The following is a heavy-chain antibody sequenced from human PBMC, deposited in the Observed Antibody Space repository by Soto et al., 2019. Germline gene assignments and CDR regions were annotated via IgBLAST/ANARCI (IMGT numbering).Heavy chain of an antibody. V-gene: IGHV2-5*02. D-gene: IGHD2-21*02. Sequence: QITLKESGPTLVKPTQTLTLTCTFSGFSLNTGGLAVGWIRQPPGKALEWLALIYWDNDKRYSPSLRSRLTITKDTSNNQGVLTLTNLDPVDAATYYCVHSRCGGDCLQSYSSHYYYGMDVWGQGTTVTVSS. J-gene: IGHJ6*02. CDR1: GFSLNTGGLA. CDR3: VHSRCGGDCLQSYSSHYYYGMDV. CDR2: IYWDNDK.